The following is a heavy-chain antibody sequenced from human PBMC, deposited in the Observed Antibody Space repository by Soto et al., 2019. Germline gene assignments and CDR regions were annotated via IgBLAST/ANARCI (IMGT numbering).Heavy chain of an antibody. V-gene: IGHV3-73*01. J-gene: IGHJ4*02. D-gene: IGHD4-4*01. CDR2: IRSKANSYAT. CDR1: GFTFSCSA. CDR3: TSTPIHPVTAPY. Sequence: GGSLRLSCAASGFTFSCSAMHWVRQASGKGLEWVGRIRSKANSYATAYAASVKGRFTISRDDSKNTAYLQMNSLKTEDTAVYYCTSTPIHPVTAPYWGQGTLVTAPQ.